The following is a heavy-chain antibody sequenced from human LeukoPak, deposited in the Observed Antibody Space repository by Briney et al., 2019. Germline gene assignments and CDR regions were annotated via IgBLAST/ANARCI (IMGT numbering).Heavy chain of an antibody. V-gene: IGHV3-23*01. CDR2: IIGSGGST. CDR3: AKGSAVADIYFDY. CDR1: GFTFRSHA. Sequence: GGSLRLSCAASGFTFRSHAMSWVRQAPGKGLEWVSTIIGSGGSTYYADSVQGQFTISRDDSKNTLFLQMNSLTAEDTAVYYCAKGSAVADIYFDYWGQGTLVTVSS. J-gene: IGHJ4*02. D-gene: IGHD6-19*01.